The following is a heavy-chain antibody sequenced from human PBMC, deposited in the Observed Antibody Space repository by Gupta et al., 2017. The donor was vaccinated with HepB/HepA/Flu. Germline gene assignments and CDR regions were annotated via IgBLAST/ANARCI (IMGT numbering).Heavy chain of an antibody. D-gene: IGHD3-10*01. Sequence: EVQPVESGGNLIQRGGSLRLSCAASGFAFSSYWMQWVRQAPGKGLVWVSRITVDGSGASYADFVKGRFTISRDNAKNMLYLQMNDLRVEDTAVYYCARDASTSYYNWGQGTLVTVSS. CDR2: ITVDGSGA. V-gene: IGHV3-74*01. CDR3: ARDASTSYYN. CDR1: GFAFSSYW. J-gene: IGHJ4*02.